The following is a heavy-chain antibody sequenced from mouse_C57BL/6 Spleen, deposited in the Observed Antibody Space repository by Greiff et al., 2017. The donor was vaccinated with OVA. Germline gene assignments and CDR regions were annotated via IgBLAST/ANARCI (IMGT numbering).Heavy chain of an antibody. V-gene: IGHV5-12*01. CDR1: GFTFSDYY. CDR3: ARITTVVGSWYFDV. D-gene: IGHD1-1*01. J-gene: IGHJ1*03. Sequence: EVQRVESGGGLVQPGGSLKLSCAASGFTFSDYYMYWVRQTPEKRLEWVAYLSNGGGSTYYPDTVKGRFTISRDNAKNTLYLQMSRLKSEDTAMYYCARITTVVGSWYFDVWGTGTTVTVSS. CDR2: LSNGGGST.